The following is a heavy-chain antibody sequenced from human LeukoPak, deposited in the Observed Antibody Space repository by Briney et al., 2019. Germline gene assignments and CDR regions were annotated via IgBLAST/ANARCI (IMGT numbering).Heavy chain of an antibody. CDR1: GGSISSSSYY. CDR2: IHYSGST. CDR3: ARYHPAWAAFDI. D-gene: IGHD2-2*01. Sequence: SETLSLTCTVSGGSISSSSYYWGWIRQPPGKGLEWIGSIHYSGSTYYNPSLKSRVTISVDTSKKQFSLKLSSVTAADTAVYYCARYHPAWAAFDIWGQGTMVTVSS. V-gene: IGHV4-39*01. J-gene: IGHJ3*02.